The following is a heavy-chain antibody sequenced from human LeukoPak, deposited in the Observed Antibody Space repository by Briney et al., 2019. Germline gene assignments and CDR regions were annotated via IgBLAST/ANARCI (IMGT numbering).Heavy chain of an antibody. CDR2: MNPNSGNT. CDR1: GYTFTSYD. D-gene: IGHD3-9*01. CDR3: ARDLSMGLPRLSLTN. J-gene: IGHJ4*02. V-gene: IGHV1-8*01. Sequence: AASVKVSCKASGYTFTSYDINWVRQATGQGLEWMGWMNPNSGNTSYAQKFQGRVTMTRNTSISTAYMELSSLRSDDTAVYYCARDLSMGLPRLSLTNWGQGTLVTVSS.